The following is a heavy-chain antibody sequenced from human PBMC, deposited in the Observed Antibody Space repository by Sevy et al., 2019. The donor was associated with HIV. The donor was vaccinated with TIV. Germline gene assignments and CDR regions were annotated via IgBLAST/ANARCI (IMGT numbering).Heavy chain of an antibody. CDR3: ARGNGAYYYYYYGMDV. V-gene: IGHV4-38-2*01. CDR2: IYHSGST. J-gene: IGHJ6*02. CDR1: GYSISSGYY. Sequence: SETLSLTCAVSGYSISSGYYRGWIRQPPGKGLEWIGSIYHSGSTYYNPSLKSRVTISVDTSKNQFSLKLSSVTAADTAVYYCARGNGAYYYYYYGMDVWGQGTTVTVSS. D-gene: IGHD3-10*01.